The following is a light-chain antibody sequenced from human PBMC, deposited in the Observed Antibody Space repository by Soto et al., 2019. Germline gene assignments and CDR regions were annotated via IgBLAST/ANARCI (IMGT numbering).Light chain of an antibody. J-gene: IGLJ3*02. CDR2: LESSGSY. CDR3: ETWGGSTWV. V-gene: IGLV4-60*03. Sequence: QSVLTQSSSASASLGSSVKLTCTLSSGHSSYIIAWHQQQPGKAPRYLMKLESSGSYNKGSGVPDRFSGSSSGADRYLTISNLQSEDEADYYCETWGGSTWVFGGGTQLTVL. CDR1: SGHSSYI.